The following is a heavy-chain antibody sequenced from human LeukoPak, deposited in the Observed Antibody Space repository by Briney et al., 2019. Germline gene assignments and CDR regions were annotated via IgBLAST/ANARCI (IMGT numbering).Heavy chain of an antibody. V-gene: IGHV4-39*07. CDR1: GGSISSSSYY. Sequence: PSETLSLTCTVSGGSISSSSYYWGWIRQPPGKGLEWIGYIYHSGSTYYNPSLKSRVTISVDRSKNQFSLKLSSVTAADTAVYYCARVRSYGYFDLWGRGTLVTVSS. J-gene: IGHJ2*01. CDR3: ARVRSYGYFDL. CDR2: IYHSGST.